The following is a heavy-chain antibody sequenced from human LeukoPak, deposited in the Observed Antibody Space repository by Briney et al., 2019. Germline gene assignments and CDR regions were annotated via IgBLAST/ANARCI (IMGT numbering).Heavy chain of an antibody. CDR3: ARPAENGDYFDY. V-gene: IGHV4-4*07. CDR2: IYTSGST. D-gene: IGHD4-17*01. CDR1: GGSISSYY. Sequence: SETLSLTCTVSGGSISSYYWSWIRQPAGKGLEWIGRIYTSGSTNYNPSLKSRVTISVDTSKNQFSLKLSSVTAADTAVYYCARPAENGDYFDYWGQGTLVTVSS. J-gene: IGHJ4*02.